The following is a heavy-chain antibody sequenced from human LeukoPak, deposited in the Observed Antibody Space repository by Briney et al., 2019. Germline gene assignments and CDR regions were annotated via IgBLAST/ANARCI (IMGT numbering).Heavy chain of an antibody. CDR1: GFTFSNYG. J-gene: IGHJ2*01. Sequence: GGSLRLSCAASGFTFSNYGMHWVRQAPGKGLEWVAFIWYDGSNKYYADSVKGRFTISRDNSKNTLYLQMNSLRAEDTAVYYCAKDRDSSSWYFDLWGRGTLVTVSS. V-gene: IGHV3-30*02. CDR2: IWYDGSNK. D-gene: IGHD6-6*01. CDR3: AKDRDSSSWYFDL.